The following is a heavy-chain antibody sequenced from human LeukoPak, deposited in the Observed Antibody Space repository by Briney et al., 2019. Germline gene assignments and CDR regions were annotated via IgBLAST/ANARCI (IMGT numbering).Heavy chain of an antibody. J-gene: IGHJ4*02. CDR1: VYTFTGYY. CDR2: INPNSGGT. CDR3: ARAVDQYYYDSSGYYY. D-gene: IGHD3-22*01. Sequence: ASVKVSCKASVYTFTGYYMHWVRQAPGQGLEWMGWINPNSGGTNYAQKFQGRVTMTRDTSISTAYMELSRLRSDDTAVYYCARAVDQYYYDSSGYYYWGQGTLVTVSS. V-gene: IGHV1-2*02.